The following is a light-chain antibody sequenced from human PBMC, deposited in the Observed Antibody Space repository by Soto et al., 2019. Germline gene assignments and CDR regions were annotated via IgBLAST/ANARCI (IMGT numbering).Light chain of an antibody. J-gene: IGLJ1*01. CDR2: HVS. CDR1: SSDVGGYNY. Sequence: QSVLTQPASVSGSPGQSITISCTGTSSDVGGYNYVSWYQQHPGKAPKLMIFHVSNRPSGVSNRFSGSKSGNTASLTISGLQAEDEADYYCNSYISGSSTLYVFGTGTKVTVL. CDR3: NSYISGSSTLYV. V-gene: IGLV2-14*01.